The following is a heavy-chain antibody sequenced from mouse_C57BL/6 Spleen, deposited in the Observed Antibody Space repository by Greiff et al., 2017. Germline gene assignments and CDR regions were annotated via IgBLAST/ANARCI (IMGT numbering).Heavy chain of an antibody. CDR3: ARELYDGYYEGYFDV. CDR2: INYDGSST. V-gene: IGHV5-16*01. D-gene: IGHD2-3*01. Sequence: EVKLMESEGGLVQPGSSMKLSCTASGFTFSDYYMAWVRQVPEKGLEWVANINYDGSSTYYLDSLKSRFIISRDNAKNILYLQMSSLKSEDTATYYCARELYDGYYEGYFDVWGTGTTVTVSS. CDR1: GFTFSDYY. J-gene: IGHJ1*03.